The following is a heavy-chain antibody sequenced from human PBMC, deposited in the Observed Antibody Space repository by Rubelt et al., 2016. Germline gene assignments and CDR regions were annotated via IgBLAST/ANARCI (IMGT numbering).Heavy chain of an antibody. Sequence: QLQLQESGPGLVKPSETLSLTCTVSGGSISSSSYYWGWIRQPPGKGLEWIGSIYYSGSTNYNPSLKSRVTISVGTAKNQFSLKLSSVTAADTAVYYCARDRGSVLAVAAYMDVWGKGTTVTVSS. J-gene: IGHJ6*03. CDR2: IYYSGST. CDR3: ARDRGSVLAVAAYMDV. V-gene: IGHV4-39*07. D-gene: IGHD6-19*01. CDR1: GGSISSSSYY.